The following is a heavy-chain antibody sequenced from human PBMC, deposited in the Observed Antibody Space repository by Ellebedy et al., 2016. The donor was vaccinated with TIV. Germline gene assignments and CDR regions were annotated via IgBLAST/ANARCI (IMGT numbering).Heavy chain of an antibody. V-gene: IGHV3-74*01. D-gene: IGHD3-10*01. CDR1: GFTFSSYW. CDR3: ARAGSYLSEAVFY. Sequence: GGSLRLSXAASGFTFSSYWMHWVRQAPGKGLVWVSRMDSGGSTTDYADSVKGRFTISRDNAKNTLYLQMDSLRAEDTAVYYCARAGSYLSEAVFYWGQGTLVIVSS. J-gene: IGHJ4*02. CDR2: MDSGGSTT.